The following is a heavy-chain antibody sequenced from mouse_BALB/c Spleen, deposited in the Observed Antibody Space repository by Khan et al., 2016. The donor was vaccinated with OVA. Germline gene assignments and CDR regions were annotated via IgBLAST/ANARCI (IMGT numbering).Heavy chain of an antibody. CDR2: MIYSGNT. J-gene: IGHJ3*01. CDR1: GDSITSGY. Sequence: VQLKQSGPSLVKPSQTLSLTCSVTGDSITSGYWSWIRKFPGNKLEYVGYMIYSGNTYYNPSLKSRISITRHTSKNQYYLQLNSVTTEDTATYYCARSTYRYAFAYWGQGTLVTVSA. V-gene: IGHV3-8*02. D-gene: IGHD2-14*01. CDR3: ARSTYRYAFAY.